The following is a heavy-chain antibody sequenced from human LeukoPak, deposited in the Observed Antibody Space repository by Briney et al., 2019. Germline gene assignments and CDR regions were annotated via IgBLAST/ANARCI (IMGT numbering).Heavy chain of an antibody. CDR1: GDSISSNNYY. CDR2: IYISGST. J-gene: IGHJ3*02. Sequence: SQTLSLTCTVSGDSISSNNYYLNWIRHPAGQGLGWIGRIYISGSTNYNPSLKSRFSISLDTSKNQFSLKLSSVTAADTAVYFCARERWRLPINAFDIWGQGTMVTVSS. D-gene: IGHD2-15*01. CDR3: ARERWRLPINAFDI. V-gene: IGHV4-61*02.